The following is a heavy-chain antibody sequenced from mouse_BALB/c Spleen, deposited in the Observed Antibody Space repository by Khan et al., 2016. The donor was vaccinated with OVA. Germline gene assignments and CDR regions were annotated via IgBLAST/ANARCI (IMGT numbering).Heavy chain of an antibody. CDR3: ARSGTTVVAYWYFDV. D-gene: IGHD1-1*01. CDR1: GYSITSGYS. J-gene: IGHJ1*01. CDR2: IHYSGST. V-gene: IGHV3-1*02. Sequence: EVQLVETGPDLVKPSQSLSLTCTVTGYSITSGYSWHWIRQFPGNKLEWMGYIHYSGSTNYNPFLKSRISITRDTSKSQFFLQLNSVTTEDTATYYCARSGTTVVAYWYFDVWGAGTTVTVSS.